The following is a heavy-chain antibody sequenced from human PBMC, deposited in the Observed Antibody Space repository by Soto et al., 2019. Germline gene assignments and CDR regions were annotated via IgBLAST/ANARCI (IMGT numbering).Heavy chain of an antibody. CDR3: ATPTPLRGAMITNINFDF. CDR2: ISAYNGNT. V-gene: IGHV1-18*01. J-gene: IGHJ4*02. Sequence: ASVKVCCTVSGYTFTSYGISWVRQVPGQGLEWMGWISAYNGNTNYAQKRQGRVTMTTVTDTAYMELSGLKSDDTAVYYCATPTPLRGAMITNINFDFWGQGTPVTVS. D-gene: IGHD3-10*01. CDR1: GYTFTSYG.